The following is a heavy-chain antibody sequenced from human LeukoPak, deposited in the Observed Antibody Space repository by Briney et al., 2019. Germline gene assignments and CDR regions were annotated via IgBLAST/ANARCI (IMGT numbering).Heavy chain of an antibody. J-gene: IGHJ4*02. D-gene: IGHD3-22*01. Sequence: GESLRLSCAASGFTFSSYAMSWVRQAPGKGLEWVSAISGSGGSTYYADSVKGRFTISRDNSKNTLYLQMNSLRAEDTAVYYCAKGVYYYDSSGLDYWGQGTLVTVSS. CDR2: ISGSGGST. V-gene: IGHV3-23*01. CDR3: AKGVYYYDSSGLDY. CDR1: GFTFSSYA.